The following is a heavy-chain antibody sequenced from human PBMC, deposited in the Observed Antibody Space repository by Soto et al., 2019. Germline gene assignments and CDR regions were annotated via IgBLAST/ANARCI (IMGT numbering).Heavy chain of an antibody. CDR3: AKVNHYESSGYYHFDH. V-gene: IGHV3-23*01. CDR2: ISASGGST. J-gene: IGHJ4*02. D-gene: IGHD3-22*01. Sequence: PGGSLRLSCAASGFTFSSYAMNWVRQAPGKGLEWVSTISASGGSTYYADSVKGRFTISRDNSKNTLYLQMSGLRAEDTAVYYCAKVNHYESSGYYHFDHWGQGTLVTVSS. CDR1: GFTFSSYA.